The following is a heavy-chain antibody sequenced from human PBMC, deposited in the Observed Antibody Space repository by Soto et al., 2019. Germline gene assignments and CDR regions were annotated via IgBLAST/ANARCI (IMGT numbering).Heavy chain of an antibody. CDR1: GFTFSSYW. J-gene: IGHJ6*02. D-gene: IGHD1-7*01. V-gene: IGHV3-7*01. CDR3: ARDQRWDNWDYKYHYDMDV. Sequence: EVQLVESGGGLVQPGGSLRLSCAASGFTFSSYWMSWVRQAPGKGLEWVANIDQDGSERYYVDSVKGRFTISRDNAKNALYLQMNSLRAEDTAVYYCARDQRWDNWDYKYHYDMDVWGRGTTVTVSS. CDR2: IDQDGSER.